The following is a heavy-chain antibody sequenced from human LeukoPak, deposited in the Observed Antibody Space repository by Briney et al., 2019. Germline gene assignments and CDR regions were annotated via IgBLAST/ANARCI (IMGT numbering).Heavy chain of an antibody. J-gene: IGHJ4*02. CDR2: ISDDGNNK. CDR1: GFTFSSYG. D-gene: IGHD3-10*01. CDR3: AKGGPHYGSGSYYAFDY. V-gene: IGHV3-30*18. Sequence: PGGSLRLSCAASGFTFSSYGMHWVRQAPGKGLEWVTVISDDGNNKYFADSVKGRFTISRDNSKNTLYLQMNSLRAEDTAVYYCAKGGPHYGSGSYYAFDYWGQGTLVTVSS.